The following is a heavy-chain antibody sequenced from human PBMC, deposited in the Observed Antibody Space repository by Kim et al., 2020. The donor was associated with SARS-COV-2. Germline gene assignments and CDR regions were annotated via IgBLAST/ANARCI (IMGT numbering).Heavy chain of an antibody. CDR2: INPNSGGT. J-gene: IGHJ6*02. CDR3: ASPVYYYDSSGYSGTYYYYYGMDV. CDR1: GYTFTGYY. Sequence: ASVKVSCKASGYTFTGYYMHWVRQAPGQGLEWMGWINPNSGGTNYAQKFQGRVTMTRDTSISTAYMELSRLRSDDTAVYYCASPVYYYDSSGYSGTYYYYYGMDVWGQGTTVTVSS. D-gene: IGHD3-22*01. V-gene: IGHV1-2*02.